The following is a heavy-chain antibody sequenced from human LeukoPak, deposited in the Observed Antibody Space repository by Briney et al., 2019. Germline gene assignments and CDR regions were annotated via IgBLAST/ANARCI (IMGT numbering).Heavy chain of an antibody. CDR2: IIPIFGTA. CDR1: GGTFSIYA. J-gene: IGHJ5*02. CDR3: ARDVVAAVSNWFDP. D-gene: IGHD6-13*01. V-gene: IGHV1-69*05. Sequence: SVKVSCXASGGTFSIYAISWVRQAPGQGLEWMGRIIPIFGTANYAQRFQGRVTITTDESTSTAYMELSSLRSEDTAVYYCARDVVAAVSNWFDPWGQGTLVTVSS.